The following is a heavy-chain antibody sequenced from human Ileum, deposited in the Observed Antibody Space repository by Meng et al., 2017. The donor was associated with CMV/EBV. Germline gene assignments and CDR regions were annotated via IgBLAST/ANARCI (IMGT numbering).Heavy chain of an antibody. CDR3: AKSAYYGSGSYLGWFDP. Sequence: MTWVRQAQGKGLEWVSAISGSGSSTYYADSVKGRFTISRDNSKNTLYLQMNSLRAEDTAVYYCAKSAYYGSGSYLGWFDPWGQGTLVTVSS. D-gene: IGHD3-10*01. V-gene: IGHV3-23*01. J-gene: IGHJ5*02. CDR2: ISGSGSST.